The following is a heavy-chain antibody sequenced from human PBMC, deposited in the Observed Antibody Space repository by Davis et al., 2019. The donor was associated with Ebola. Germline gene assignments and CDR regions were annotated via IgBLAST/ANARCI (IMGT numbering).Heavy chain of an antibody. Sequence: GGSLRLSCAASGFTFSSYGMHWVRQAPGKGLEWVAVISYDGSNKYSADSVKGRFTISRDNSKNTLYLQMNSLRAEDTAVYYCAKDRGYGGNHFDYWGQGTLVTVSS. V-gene: IGHV3-30*18. D-gene: IGHD4-23*01. CDR1: GFTFSSYG. CDR3: AKDRGYGGNHFDY. J-gene: IGHJ4*02. CDR2: ISYDGSNK.